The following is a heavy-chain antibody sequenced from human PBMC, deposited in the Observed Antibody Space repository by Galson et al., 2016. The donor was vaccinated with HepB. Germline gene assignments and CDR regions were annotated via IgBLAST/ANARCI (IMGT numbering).Heavy chain of an antibody. D-gene: IGHD4/OR15-4a*01. V-gene: IGHV5-51*01. Sequence: QSGAEVKKPGESLQISCKGSGYTFTIYWIAWVRQMPGKGLEWMGIIYPGDSQAIYSPSFQGQVTISVDKSISTAYLQWSSLKASDTARYYCARRTYGAPFDIWGQGTMVTVSS. CDR3: ARRTYGAPFDI. CDR2: IYPGDSQA. J-gene: IGHJ3*02. CDR1: GYTFTIYW.